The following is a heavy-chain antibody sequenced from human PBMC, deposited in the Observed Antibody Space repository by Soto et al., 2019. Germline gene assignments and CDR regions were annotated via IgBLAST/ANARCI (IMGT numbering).Heavy chain of an antibody. D-gene: IGHD6-19*01. Sequence: ASVKVSCKVSGYTLTELSMHWVRQAPGKGLEWMGGFDPEDGETIYAQKFQGRVTMTEDTSTDTAYMELSSLRSEDTAVYYCATPNSSGPKFKYYYGMDVWGQGTTVTVS. CDR3: ATPNSSGPKFKYYYGMDV. CDR2: FDPEDGET. V-gene: IGHV1-24*01. J-gene: IGHJ6*02. CDR1: GYTLTELS.